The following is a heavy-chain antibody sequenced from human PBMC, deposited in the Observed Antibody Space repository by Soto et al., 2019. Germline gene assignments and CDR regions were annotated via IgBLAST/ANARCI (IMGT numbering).Heavy chain of an antibody. D-gene: IGHD5-18*01. V-gene: IGHV3-74*01. CDR3: VRGDGDYNDGNGYLARH. CDR2: LKSDGSVT. J-gene: IGHJ4*02. CDR1: GFTFSSYW. Sequence: EVQLVESGGGLVQPGGSLRLSCVASGFTFSSYWMHWVRQAPGKEPLWVSRLKSDGSVTYYADSVRGRLTISRDNAKNTLYLQMNSLRAEYTAVYYCVRGDGDYNDGNGYLARHWGQGTLVTVSS.